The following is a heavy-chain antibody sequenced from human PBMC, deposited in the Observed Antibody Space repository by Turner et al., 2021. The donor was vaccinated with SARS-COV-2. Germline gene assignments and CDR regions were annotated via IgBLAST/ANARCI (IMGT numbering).Heavy chain of an antibody. J-gene: IGHJ6*02. CDR2: INTYNGNT. D-gene: IGHD6-19*01. V-gene: IGHV1-18*01. CDR1: GYTFTSYG. CDR3: ARGLVVGSATTGIAVAGTSEYYYGMDV. Sequence: QVQLVQSGAEVKKPGASVKVSCKASGYTFTSYGISLVRQAPGQGLEWMGWINTYNGNTNYAQKHEGRVTMTADTSTSTAYMERGSLKSDDTAVYYCARGLVVGSATTGIAVAGTSEYYYGMDVWGQGTTVTVSS.